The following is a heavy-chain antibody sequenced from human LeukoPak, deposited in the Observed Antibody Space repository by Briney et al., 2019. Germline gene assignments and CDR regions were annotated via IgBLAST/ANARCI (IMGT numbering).Heavy chain of an antibody. CDR2: ISSSSSYI. J-gene: IGHJ4*02. CDR3: AREPYSSLDY. CDR1: GFTFSTYG. V-gene: IGHV3-21*01. Sequence: NPGGSLRLSCAASGFTFSTYGMNWVRQAPGKGLEWVSSISSSSSYIYYAHSVKGRFTISRDNAKDSLYLQMNSLRAEDTAVYYCAREPYSSLDYWGQGTLVTVSS. D-gene: IGHD6-13*01.